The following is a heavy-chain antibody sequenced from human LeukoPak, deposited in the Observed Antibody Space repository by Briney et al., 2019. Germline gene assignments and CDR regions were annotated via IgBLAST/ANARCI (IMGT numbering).Heavy chain of an antibody. CDR3: ARGRIQLIDY. V-gene: IGHV4-59*12. D-gene: IGHD5-24*01. J-gene: IGHJ4*02. CDR1: GGSISSYY. Sequence: SETLSLTCTVSGGSISSYYWSWIRQPPGKGLEWIGYIYYSGSTYYNPSLKSRVTISVDTSKNQFSLKLSSVTAADTAVYYCARGRIQLIDYWGQGTLVTVSS. CDR2: IYYSGST.